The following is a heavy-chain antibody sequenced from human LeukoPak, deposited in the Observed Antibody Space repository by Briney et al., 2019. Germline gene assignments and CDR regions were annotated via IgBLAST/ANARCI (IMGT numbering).Heavy chain of an antibody. Sequence: GGSLRLSCAASGFTFGSYEMNWVRQAPGKGLEWVSYISSSGSTIYYADSVKGRFTISRDNAKNSLYLQMNSLRAEDTAVYYCARPLEPYYYGMDVWGQGTTVTVSS. CDR2: ISSSGSTI. CDR1: GFTFGSYE. CDR3: ARPLEPYYYGMDV. J-gene: IGHJ6*02. V-gene: IGHV3-48*03. D-gene: IGHD1-1*01.